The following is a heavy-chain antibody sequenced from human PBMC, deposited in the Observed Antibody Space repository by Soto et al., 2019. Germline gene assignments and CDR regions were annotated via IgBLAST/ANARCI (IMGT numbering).Heavy chain of an antibody. D-gene: IGHD3-9*01. J-gene: IGHJ6*02. CDR3: ARHDSYYDIPAGMDV. Sequence: PGESLKISGKGSGYSFTSYWIGWVRQMPGKGLEWMGIIYPGDSDTRYSPSLQGQVTISADKSISTAYLKWSSLKASDTAMYYRARHDSYYDIPAGMDVWGQGTTVTVSS. CDR2: IYPGDSDT. CDR1: GYSFTSYW. V-gene: IGHV5-51*01.